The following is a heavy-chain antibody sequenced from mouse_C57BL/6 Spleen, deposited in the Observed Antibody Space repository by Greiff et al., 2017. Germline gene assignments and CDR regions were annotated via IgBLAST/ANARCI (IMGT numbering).Heavy chain of an antibody. J-gene: IGHJ2*01. CDR2: ISDGGSYT. V-gene: IGHV5-4*01. CDR3: AREAYYSNNYFDY. Sequence: EVQLVESGGGLVKPGGSLKLSCAASGFTFSSYAMSWVRQTPEKRLEWVATISDGGSYTYYPDNVKGRFTISRDNAKNNLYLQMSHLKSEDTAMYYCAREAYYSNNYFDYWGQGTTLTVSS. CDR1: GFTFSSYA. D-gene: IGHD2-5*01.